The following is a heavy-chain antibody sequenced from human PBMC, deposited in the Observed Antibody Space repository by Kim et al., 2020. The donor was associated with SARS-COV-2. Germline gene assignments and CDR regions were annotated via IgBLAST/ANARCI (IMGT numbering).Heavy chain of an antibody. V-gene: IGHV4-59*01. J-gene: IGHJ6*02. CDR3: ARVGGESRIYYYYGMDV. Sequence: KSRVTISVDTSKNQFSLKLSSVTAADTAVYYCARVGGESRIYYYYGMDVWGQGTTVTVSS. D-gene: IGHD3-16*01.